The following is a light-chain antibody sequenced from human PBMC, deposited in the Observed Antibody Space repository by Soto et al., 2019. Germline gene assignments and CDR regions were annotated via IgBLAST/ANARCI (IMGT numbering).Light chain of an antibody. J-gene: IGKJ4*01. CDR2: QAS. CDR3: QDYSSTSGLT. V-gene: IGKV1-5*03. Sequence: DIQVTQSPSTLSASVGDRVTITCRASQSISSWLAWYQQKPGKAPKLLIYQASILKSGVPSRFSGSGSGTDSTLTISSLQPDDFATYYCQDYSSTSGLTFGGGAKVEIK. CDR1: QSISSW.